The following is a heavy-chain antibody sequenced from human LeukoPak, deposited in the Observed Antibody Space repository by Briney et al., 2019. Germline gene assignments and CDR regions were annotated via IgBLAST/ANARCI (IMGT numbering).Heavy chain of an antibody. Sequence: ASVKVSCKASGYTFTGDYMHWVRQAPGQGLEWMGWINPNSGGTSYAQKFQSRVTMTRDTSISTAYMELSRLRSDDTAVYYCARAYYGSGSPGYWGQGALVTVSS. CDR2: INPNSGGT. J-gene: IGHJ4*02. CDR1: GYTFTGDY. D-gene: IGHD3-10*01. CDR3: ARAYYGSGSPGY. V-gene: IGHV1-2*02.